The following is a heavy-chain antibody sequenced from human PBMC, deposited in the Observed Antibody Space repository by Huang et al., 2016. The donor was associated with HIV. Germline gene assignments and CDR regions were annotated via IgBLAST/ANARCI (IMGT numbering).Heavy chain of an antibody. CDR2: ISPSYGYT. V-gene: IGHV1-18*04. D-gene: IGHD4-17*01. CDR1: GYTFISYG. Sequence: QVQLVQSGAEVKKPGASVKVSCRASGYTFISYGITWVRQAPGQGLEWLGWISPSYGYTNYAQQFQGRVTMTTDTSTNTVYMEVRSLRSDDTAVYYCARDLGTTVVPYGMDVWGQGTTVTVSS. CDR3: ARDLGTTVVPYGMDV. J-gene: IGHJ6*02.